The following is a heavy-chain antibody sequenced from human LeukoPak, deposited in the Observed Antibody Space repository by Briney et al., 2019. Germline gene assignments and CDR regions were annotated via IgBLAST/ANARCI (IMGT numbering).Heavy chain of an antibody. CDR3: TRKGSQWDFLVDY. J-gene: IGHJ4*02. V-gene: IGHV3-21*01. D-gene: IGHD2/OR15-2a*01. CDR1: GFTFSSYS. CDR2: ITSSGCYI. Sequence: GGSLRLSCAASGFTFSSYSMNWVRQAPGKGLEWVSSITSSGCYIYYADSVKGRFIISRDNSENSLYLQMDSLTAEDTAVYYCTRKGSQWDFLVDYWGQGTRVAVSP.